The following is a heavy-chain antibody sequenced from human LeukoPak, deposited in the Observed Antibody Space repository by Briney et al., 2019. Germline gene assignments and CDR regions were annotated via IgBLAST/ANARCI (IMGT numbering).Heavy chain of an antibody. CDR1: GGSFSGYY. D-gene: IGHD6-19*01. CDR2: INHSGST. J-gene: IGHJ6*02. CDR3: ARSSGWIYYYYGMDV. V-gene: IGHV4-34*01. Sequence: SETLSLTCAVYGGSFSGYYWSWIRQPPGKGLEWIGEINHSGSTNYIPSLKSRVTISVDTSKNQFSLKLSSVTAADTAVYYCARSSGWIYYYYGMDVWGQGTTVTVSS.